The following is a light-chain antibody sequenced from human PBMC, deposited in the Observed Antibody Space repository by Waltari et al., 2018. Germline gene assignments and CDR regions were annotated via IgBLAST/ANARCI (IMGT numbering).Light chain of an antibody. CDR2: GAS. V-gene: IGKV3-20*01. J-gene: IGKJ4*01. CDR1: QSVSSSY. Sequence: GERATLSCRASQSVSSSYLAWYQQKPGQAPRLLIYGASSRATGIPDRFSGSGSGTDFTLTISRLEPEDFAVYYCQQYGSSPLTFGGGTKVEIK. CDR3: QQYGSSPLT.